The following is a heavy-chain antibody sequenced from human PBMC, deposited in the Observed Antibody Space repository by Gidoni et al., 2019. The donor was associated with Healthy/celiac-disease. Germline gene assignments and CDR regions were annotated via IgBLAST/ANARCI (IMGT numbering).Heavy chain of an antibody. D-gene: IGHD5-12*01. Sequence: QVQLQESGPGLVKPSQTLSLNCTVSGGSLSSGCYYGSWTRQPAGKGLGWIGRIYTSGSTNYNPSLNSRVTISVDTSKNQFSLKLSSVTAADTAVYYCARAKAIVATYYFDYWGQGTLVTVSS. J-gene: IGHJ4*02. CDR3: ARAKAIVATYYFDY. V-gene: IGHV4-61*02. CDR2: IYTSGST. CDR1: GGSLSSGCYY.